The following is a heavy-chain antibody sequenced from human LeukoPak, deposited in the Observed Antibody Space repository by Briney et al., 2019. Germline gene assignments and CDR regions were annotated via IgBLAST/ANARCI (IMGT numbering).Heavy chain of an antibody. Sequence: ASVKVSCKASGYTFTSYDINWVRQATGQGLEWLGWMNPNSGNTGYAQKFQGRVTMTRDTSISTAYMELSSLRSEDTAVCYCAREGLYGLGVDIWGQGTMVTVSS. CDR3: AREGLYGLGVDI. V-gene: IGHV1-8*01. CDR2: MNPNSGNT. CDR1: GYTFTSYD. D-gene: IGHD2-8*01. J-gene: IGHJ3*02.